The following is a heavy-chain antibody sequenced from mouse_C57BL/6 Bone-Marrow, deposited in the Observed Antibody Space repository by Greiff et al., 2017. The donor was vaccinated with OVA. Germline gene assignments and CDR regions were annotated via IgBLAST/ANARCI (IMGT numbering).Heavy chain of an antibody. CDR2: ISDGGSYT. CDR3: ARDRGGNYD. V-gene: IGHV5-4*01. D-gene: IGHD2-1*01. J-gene: IGHJ2*01. Sequence: EVHLVESGGGLVKPGGSLKLSCAASGFTFSSYAMSWVRHTPEKRLEWVATISDGGSYTYYPGNVKGRFTISRDNAKNNLYLQMSHLKSEDTAMYYCARDRGGNYDWGQGTTLTVSS. CDR1: GFTFSSYA.